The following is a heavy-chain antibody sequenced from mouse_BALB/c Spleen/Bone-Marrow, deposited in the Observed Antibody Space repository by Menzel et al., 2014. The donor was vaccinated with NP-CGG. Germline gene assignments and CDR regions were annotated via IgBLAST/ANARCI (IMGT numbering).Heavy chain of an antibody. CDR1: GFSLTSYG. CDR2: IWSGGST. D-gene: IGHD2-2*01. J-gene: IGHJ4*01. Sequence: VQLQQSGPGLVQPSQSLSITCTVSGFSLTSYGVHWVRQSPGKGLEWLGVIWSGGSTDYNAAFISRLSISKDNSKSQVFFKMNSLQANDTAKYYCARRLRYYAMDYWGQGTSVTVSS. V-gene: IGHV2-2*02. CDR3: ARRLRYYAMDY.